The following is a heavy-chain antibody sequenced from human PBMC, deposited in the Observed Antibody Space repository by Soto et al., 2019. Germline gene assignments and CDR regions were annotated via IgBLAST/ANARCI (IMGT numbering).Heavy chain of an antibody. CDR3: ARLTALLRDGTEY. CDR2: MSHSGNT. CDR1: GGSISSDNW. Sequence: SETLSLTFAVSGGSISSDNWWSWVRQPPGKGLEWIGEMSHSGNTNYNPSLKSRVTISXAXXXXQXSXKXXXVTAXDTAVYYCARLTALLRDGTEYWGQGRLVTVSS. D-gene: IGHD1-1*01. J-gene: IGHJ4*02. V-gene: IGHV4-4*02.